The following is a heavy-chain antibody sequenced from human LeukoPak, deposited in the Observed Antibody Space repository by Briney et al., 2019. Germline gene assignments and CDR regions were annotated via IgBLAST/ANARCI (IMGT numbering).Heavy chain of an antibody. J-gene: IGHJ4*02. CDR1: GYSFTSFW. V-gene: IGHV5-10-1*01. CDR3: ARSEGYSYGTFDY. Sequence: GESLKISCKGSGYSFTSFWIAWVRQMPGKGLEWMGRIDPSDSYTNYSPSFQGHVTISADKSISTAYLQWSSLKASDTAMYYCARSEGYSYGTFDYWGQGTLVTVSS. D-gene: IGHD5-18*01. CDR2: IDPSDSYT.